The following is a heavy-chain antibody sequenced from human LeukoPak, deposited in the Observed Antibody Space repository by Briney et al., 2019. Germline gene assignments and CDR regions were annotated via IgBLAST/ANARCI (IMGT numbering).Heavy chain of an antibody. V-gene: IGHV3-23*01. Sequence: PGGSLRLSCAASGFTFSSHAMGWVRQAPGKGLEWVSALSISGDTTYYADSVKGRFTISRDISKSTLYLYLNSLSAGDTAVYYCATGNFGYYFDPWGQGTQVTVSS. J-gene: IGHJ5*02. CDR2: LSISGDTT. D-gene: IGHD5-12*01. CDR3: ATGNFGYYFDP. CDR1: GFTFSSHA.